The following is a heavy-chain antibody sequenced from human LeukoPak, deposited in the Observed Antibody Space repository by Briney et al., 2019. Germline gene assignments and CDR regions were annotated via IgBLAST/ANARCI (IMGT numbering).Heavy chain of an antibody. CDR2: INHSGST. V-gene: IGHV4-34*01. J-gene: IGHJ6*02. D-gene: IGHD3-9*01. Sequence: SETLSLTCAVYGGSFSGYYWSWIRQPPGKGLEWIGEINHSGSTNYNPSLKSRVTISVDPSKNQFSLKLSSVTAADTAVYYCARLGYYDILTGYSYPRGMDVWGQGTTVTVSS. CDR1: GGSFSGYY. CDR3: ARLGYYDILTGYSYPRGMDV.